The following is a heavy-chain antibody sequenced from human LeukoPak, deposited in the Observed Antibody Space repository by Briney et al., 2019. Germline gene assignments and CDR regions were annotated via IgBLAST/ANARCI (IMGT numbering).Heavy chain of an antibody. D-gene: IGHD4-17*01. CDR3: ARGSPATVTQTIDP. Sequence: GASVKVSCKASGYTFTGYYMHWVRQAPRQGLEWMGWINPNSGGTNYAQKFQGRVTMTRDTSISTAYMELSRLRSDDTAVYYCARGSPATVTQTIDPWGQGTLVTVSS. V-gene: IGHV1-2*02. J-gene: IGHJ5*02. CDR2: INPNSGGT. CDR1: GYTFTGYY.